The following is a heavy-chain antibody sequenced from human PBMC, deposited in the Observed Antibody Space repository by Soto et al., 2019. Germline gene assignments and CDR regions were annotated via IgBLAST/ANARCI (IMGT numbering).Heavy chain of an antibody. D-gene: IGHD4-17*01. V-gene: IGHV5-51*01. CDR2: IYPGGSDT. J-gene: IGHJ4*02. Sequence: GEAPKISCKGSGYSLTSYWIGWVRQMPGKGLEWMGIIYPGGSDTRYRPSVQGQVTISADKSISTAYLQWSSLKASDTAMYYCARQDFRPDDRDYGFDYWGQGTLVTVSS. CDR1: GYSLTSYW. CDR3: ARQDFRPDDRDYGFDY.